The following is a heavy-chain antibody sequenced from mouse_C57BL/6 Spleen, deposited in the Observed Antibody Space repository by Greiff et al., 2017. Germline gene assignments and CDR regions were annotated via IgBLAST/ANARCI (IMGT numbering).Heavy chain of an antibody. CDR2: IDPSDSYT. CDR1: GYTFTSYW. V-gene: IGHV1-59*01. Sequence: QVQLQQPGAELVRPGTSVKLSCKASGYTFTSYWMHWVKQRPGQGLEWIGVIDPSDSYTNYNQKFKGKATLTVDTSSSTAYMQLSSLTSEDSAVYYCARSDYGSSKYYFGYWGQGTTLTVSS. CDR3: ARSDYGSSKYYFGY. D-gene: IGHD1-1*01. J-gene: IGHJ2*01.